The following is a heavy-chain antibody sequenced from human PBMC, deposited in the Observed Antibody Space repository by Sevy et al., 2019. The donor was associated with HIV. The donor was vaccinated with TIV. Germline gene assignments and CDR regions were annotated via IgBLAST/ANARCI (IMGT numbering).Heavy chain of an antibody. J-gene: IGHJ4*02. CDR2: ISYDGSNK. CDR1: GFTFSSYA. V-gene: IGHV3-30*04. Sequence: GGSLRLSCAASGFTFSSYAMHWVRQAPGKGLEWVAVISYDGSNKYYADSVKGRFTISRDNSKNTPYLQMNSLRAEDTAVYYCARGRYDSSGYSFDYWGQGTLVTVSS. D-gene: IGHD3-22*01. CDR3: ARGRYDSSGYSFDY.